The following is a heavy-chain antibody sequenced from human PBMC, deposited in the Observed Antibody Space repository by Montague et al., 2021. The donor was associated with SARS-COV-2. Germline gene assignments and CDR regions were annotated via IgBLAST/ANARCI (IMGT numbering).Heavy chain of an antibody. CDR1: GGSFTTYY. D-gene: IGHD3/OR15-3a*01. CDR2: INHCGTT. J-gene: IGHJ4*02. V-gene: IGHV4-34*01. Sequence: SETLSLTCAVYGGSFTTYYWSWIRQPPGKGLEWIGEINHCGTTXXXPAXXXRVTMSVDTSKNQFSLTLTSVTAADTAIYFCARNSFRARFLDWSFYFTFWGQGSVVTVPS. CDR3: ARNSFRARFLDWSFYFTF.